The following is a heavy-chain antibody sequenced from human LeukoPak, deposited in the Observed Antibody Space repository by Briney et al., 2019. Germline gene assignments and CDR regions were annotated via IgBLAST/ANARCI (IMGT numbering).Heavy chain of an antibody. CDR2: ISGSGGST. Sequence: GSLRLSCXASGFTFSSYAMSWVRQAPGKGLEWVSAISGSGGSTYYADSVKGRFTISRDNSKNTLYLQMNSLRAEDTAVYYCAKEIVVVITPYYYHGMDVWGQGTTVTVSS. D-gene: IGHD3-22*01. V-gene: IGHV3-23*01. CDR3: AKEIVVVITPYYYHGMDV. J-gene: IGHJ6*02. CDR1: GFTFSSYA.